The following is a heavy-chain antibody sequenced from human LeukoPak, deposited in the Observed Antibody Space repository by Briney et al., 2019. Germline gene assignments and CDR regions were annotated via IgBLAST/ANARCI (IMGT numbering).Heavy chain of an antibody. V-gene: IGHV3-23*01. Sequence: PGGSLRLSCAASGFTFSSYAMSWVRQAPGKGLEWVSAFSGSGGSTYYADSVKGRFTISRDNSKNTLYLQMNSLRAEDTAVYYCAKDRGYITLLAWIDYWGQGTLVTVSS. CDR1: GFTFSSYA. CDR2: FSGSGGST. J-gene: IGHJ4*02. D-gene: IGHD6-13*01. CDR3: AKDRGYITLLAWIDY.